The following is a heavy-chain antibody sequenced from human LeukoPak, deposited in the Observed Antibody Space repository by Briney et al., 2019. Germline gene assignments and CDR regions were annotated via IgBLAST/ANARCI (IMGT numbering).Heavy chain of an antibody. V-gene: IGHV3-23*01. J-gene: IGHJ4*02. D-gene: IGHD7-27*01. CDR1: GFTFSTYT. CDR3: AIDPNWGTHS. CDR2: IGNNGGGI. Sequence: GGSMRLSCAASGFTFSTYTMYWVRHPPGKRLEWVSIIGNNGGGIHYADSVRGRFTISRDNSKNALYLQMNSLRVEDTAVYYCAIDPNWGTHSWGQGVLVTVSS.